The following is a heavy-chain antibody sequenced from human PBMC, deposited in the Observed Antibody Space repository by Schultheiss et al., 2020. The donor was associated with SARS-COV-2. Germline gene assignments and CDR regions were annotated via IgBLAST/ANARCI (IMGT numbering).Heavy chain of an antibody. V-gene: IGHV3-9*01. Sequence: GGSLRLSCAASGFTFDDYAMHWVRQAPGKGLEWVSGISWNSGSIGYADSVKGRFTISRDNAKNSLYLQMNSLRAEDTAVYYCARDLAVAGNPFDYWGQGTLVTVSS. CDR1: GFTFDDYA. D-gene: IGHD6-19*01. J-gene: IGHJ4*02. CDR2: ISWNSGSI. CDR3: ARDLAVAGNPFDY.